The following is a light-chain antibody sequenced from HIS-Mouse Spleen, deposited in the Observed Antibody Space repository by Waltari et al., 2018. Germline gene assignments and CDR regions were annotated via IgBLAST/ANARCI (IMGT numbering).Light chain of an antibody. CDR1: QSLVHSDGNTY. V-gene: IGKV2-30*02. Sequence: DVVMTQSPLSLPVTLGQPASISCRSSQSLVHSDGNTYLNWFQQRPGQSPRRLIYKVSNRDSGVPDRLSGSGSGTDFTLKISRVEAEDVGVYYCMQGTHWLLTFGGGTKVEIK. CDR2: KVS. CDR3: MQGTHWLLT. J-gene: IGKJ4*01.